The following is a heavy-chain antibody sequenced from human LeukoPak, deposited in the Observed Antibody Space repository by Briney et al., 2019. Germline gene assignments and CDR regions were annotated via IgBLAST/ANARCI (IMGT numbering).Heavy chain of an antibody. J-gene: IGHJ6*02. D-gene: IGHD3-10*01. CDR3: AKSLGFLVRGAGGMDV. Sequence: PGGSLRLSCAASGFTFSSYAMSWVRQAPGKGLEWVSAISGSGGSTYYADSVKGRFTISRDNSKNTLYMQMNSLRAEDTAVYYCAKSLGFLVRGAGGMDVWGQGTTVTVSS. CDR1: GFTFSSYA. V-gene: IGHV3-23*01. CDR2: ISGSGGST.